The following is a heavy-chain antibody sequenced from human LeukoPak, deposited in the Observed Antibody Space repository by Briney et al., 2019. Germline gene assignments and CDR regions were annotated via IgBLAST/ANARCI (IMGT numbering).Heavy chain of an antibody. D-gene: IGHD5-12*01. CDR1: GYTFTSYY. V-gene: IGHV1-46*01. CDR3: ARGEYSGYNYYFDY. CDR2: INPSGGST. Sequence: ASVKVSFTVSGYTFTSYYIYWVRQAPGQGLEWLGIINPSGGSTSYAQKFQGRVTMTRDTSTSTVYMELSSLRSEDTAVYYCARGEYSGYNYYFDYWGQGGLVTVSS. J-gene: IGHJ4*02.